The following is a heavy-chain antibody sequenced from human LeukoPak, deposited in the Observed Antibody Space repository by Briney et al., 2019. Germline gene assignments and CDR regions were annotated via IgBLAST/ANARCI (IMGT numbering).Heavy chain of an antibody. CDR3: ARDGLYYAPSSYAFDI. CDR1: GGSISSSSYY. V-gene: IGHV4-39*02. CDR2: IYYSGST. Sequence: TSETLSLTCTVSGGSISSSSYYWGWIRQPPGKGREWIRSIYYSGSTYYNPSLKSRVTISVDTSKNQFSLKLSSVTAADTAVYYCARDGLYYAPSSYAFDIWGQGTMVTVSS. J-gene: IGHJ3*02. D-gene: IGHD2-2*01.